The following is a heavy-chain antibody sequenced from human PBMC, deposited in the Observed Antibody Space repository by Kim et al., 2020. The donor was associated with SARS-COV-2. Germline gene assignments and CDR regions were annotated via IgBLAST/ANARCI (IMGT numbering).Heavy chain of an antibody. CDR1: GFAFSTYG. CDR3: AKDKSKGRFLEWFLWEDDGSH. Sequence: GGSLRLSCAASGFAFSTYGMHWFRQSPDKGLEWVALIWYDGSKKYYEDSVKGRFTISRDNSKNTLYLQMDSLRAEDTAVYYCAKDKSKGRFLEWFLWEDDGSHWGQGTLVTVSS. CDR2: IWYDGSKK. J-gene: IGHJ4*02. D-gene: IGHD3-3*01. V-gene: IGHV3-33*06.